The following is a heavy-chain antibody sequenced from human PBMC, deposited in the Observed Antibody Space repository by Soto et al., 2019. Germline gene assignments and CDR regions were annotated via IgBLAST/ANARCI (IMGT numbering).Heavy chain of an antibody. CDR2: VYSTGGV. V-gene: IGHV4-4*07. CDR3: ARDLSGTGLDI. J-gene: IGHJ6*02. CDR1: GGSIGRFY. Sequence: QLQLHESGPGLVKPSETLSLTCNVSGGSIGRFYWSWIRQSAGKGLEWIGRVYSTGGVTYNPALKGRVTISLDRSNNHASLEMNSVTAADTAVYFCARDLSGTGLDIWGRGTRVSVSS. D-gene: IGHD1-26*01.